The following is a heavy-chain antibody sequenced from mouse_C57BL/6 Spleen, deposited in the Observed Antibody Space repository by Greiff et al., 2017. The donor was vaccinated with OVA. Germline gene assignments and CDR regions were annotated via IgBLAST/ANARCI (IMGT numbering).Heavy chain of an antibody. J-gene: IGHJ3*01. V-gene: IGHV1-74*01. CDR3: APQTAQGPFAY. CDR2: IHPSDSDT. D-gene: IGHD3-2*02. Sequence: QVQLQQPGAELVKPGASVKVSCKASGYTFTSYWMHWVKQRPGQGLEWIGRIHPSDSDTNYNQKFKGKATLTVDKSSSTAYMQLSSLTSEDSAVDYCAPQTAQGPFAYWGQGTLVTVSA. CDR1: GYTFTSYW.